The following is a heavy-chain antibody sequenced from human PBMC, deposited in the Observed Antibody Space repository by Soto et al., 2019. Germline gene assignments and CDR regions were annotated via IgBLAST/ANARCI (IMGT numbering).Heavy chain of an antibody. V-gene: IGHV4-30-4*01. Sequence: QVQPQESGPGLVKPSQTLSLTSTVSVVSVSGGNYYWRWIRQAPGKGLEWIAYIYYSGSAYYNPSLKCRLTISVDTSKNQFSLKLSSLTAADTSVYYCARGDYSKYGIDAWGQGTLVTVSS. D-gene: IGHD4-4*01. CDR2: IYYSGSA. J-gene: IGHJ5*02. CDR1: VVSVSGGNYY. CDR3: ARGDYSKYGIDA.